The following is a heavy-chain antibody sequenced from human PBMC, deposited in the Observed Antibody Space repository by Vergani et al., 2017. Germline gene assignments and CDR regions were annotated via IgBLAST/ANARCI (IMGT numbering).Heavy chain of an antibody. Sequence: QVQLQESGPGLVKPSQTLSLTCTVSGGSISSGSYYWSWIRQPAGKGLEWIGRIYTSGSTNYNPSLKSRVTISVDTSKNQFSLKLSSVTAADTAVYYCARGRYYGSGSRPYYGMDVWGQGTTVTVSS. CDR2: IYTSGST. CDR3: ARGRYYGSGSRPYYGMDV. CDR1: GGSISSGSYY. J-gene: IGHJ6*02. D-gene: IGHD3-10*01. V-gene: IGHV4-61*02.